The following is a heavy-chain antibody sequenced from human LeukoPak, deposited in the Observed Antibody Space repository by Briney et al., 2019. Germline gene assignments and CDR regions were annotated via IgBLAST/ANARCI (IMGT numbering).Heavy chain of an antibody. CDR1: GVTLTSAW. Sequence: PGGSLRLSCAVSGVTLTSAWMSWVRQAPGKGLEWVANIKQDGSDKYYLTSVRGRFTISRDNAKNSLFLQMNSLRVEDTAVYYCARGGGHLDCWGQGTLVTVSS. J-gene: IGHJ4*02. CDR3: ARGGGHLDC. D-gene: IGHD4-23*01. V-gene: IGHV3-7*03. CDR2: IKQDGSDK.